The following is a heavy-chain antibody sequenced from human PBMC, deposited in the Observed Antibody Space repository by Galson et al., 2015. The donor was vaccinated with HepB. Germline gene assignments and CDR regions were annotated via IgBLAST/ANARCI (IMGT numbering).Heavy chain of an antibody. CDR3: ATPKDDYVAGTFDAFDI. Sequence: QSGAEVKKPGESLRISCKGSGYSFTSYWISWVRQMPGKGLEWMGRIDPSDSYTNYSPSFQGHVTISADKSISTAYLQWSSLKASDTAMYYCATPKDDYVAGTFDAFDIWGQVTMVTVSS. D-gene: IGHD3-16*01. V-gene: IGHV5-10-1*01. CDR2: IDPSDSYT. CDR1: GYSFTSYW. J-gene: IGHJ3*02.